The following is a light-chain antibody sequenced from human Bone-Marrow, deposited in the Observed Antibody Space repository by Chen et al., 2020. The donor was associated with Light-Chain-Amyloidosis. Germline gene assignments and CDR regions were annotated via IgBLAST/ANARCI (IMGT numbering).Light chain of an antibody. CDR1: SSDVGGENH. CDR2: EVT. CDR3: STYTITNTLV. J-gene: IGLJ1*01. V-gene: IGLV2-14*01. Sequence: QSALTQPASVSGSPGQSITISCTVTSSDVGGENHVSWYQQHPDKPPKLMIYEVTNRPSWVPDRFSGSKSDNTASLTISGLQTEDEADYFCSTYTITNTLVFGSGTRVTVL.